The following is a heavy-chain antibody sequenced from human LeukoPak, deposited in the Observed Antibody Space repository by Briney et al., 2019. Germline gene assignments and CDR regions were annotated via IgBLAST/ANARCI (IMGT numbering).Heavy chain of an antibody. CDR3: AIEPNYGAIDAFDI. CDR1: GYTFAGYF. Sequence: GASVKVSCKTSGYTFAGYFMHWVRQAPGQGLEWMGWINPNSGGTYYAQKFEGRVTLTRDTSISTAYMELSRLRSDDTAVYYCAIEPNYGAIDAFDIWGQGTMVTVSS. D-gene: IGHD4-17*01. V-gene: IGHV1-2*02. J-gene: IGHJ3*02. CDR2: INPNSGGT.